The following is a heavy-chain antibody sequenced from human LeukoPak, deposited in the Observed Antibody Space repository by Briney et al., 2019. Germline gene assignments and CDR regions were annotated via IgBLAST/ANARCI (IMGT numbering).Heavy chain of an antibody. CDR2: INDSGTI. J-gene: IGHJ6*03. CDR1: GGSFSNYY. V-gene: IGHV4-34*01. D-gene: IGHD1-7*01. Sequence: SETLSLTCAVYGGSFSNYYWSWIRQSPGKGLEWIGEINDSGTINYNPSLMSRVTISVDKSKNQFSLKLSSATAADTAVYYCARRWNYGRNYYIDVWGKGATVSVAS. CDR3: ARRWNYGRNYYIDV.